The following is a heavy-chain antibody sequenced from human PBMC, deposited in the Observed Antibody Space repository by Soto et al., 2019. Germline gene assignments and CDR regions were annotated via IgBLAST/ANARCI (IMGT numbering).Heavy chain of an antibody. CDR2: FDKSGGNT. CDR1: GFTFRNYA. CDR3: AKIMGQGIDF. V-gene: IGHV3-23*01. D-gene: IGHD6-13*01. Sequence: PGGSLRLSCAASGFTFRNYAMTWVRQPPGKGLEWVSDFDKSGGNTFYADSVKGRFTISRDNSKNTLNLQMNSLRAEDSALYYCAKIMGQGIDFWGQGTLGTVSS. J-gene: IGHJ4*02.